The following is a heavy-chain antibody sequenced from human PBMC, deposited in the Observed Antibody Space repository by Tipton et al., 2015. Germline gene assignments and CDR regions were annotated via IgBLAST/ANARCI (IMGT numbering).Heavy chain of an antibody. CDR2: ISGSGGGT. Sequence: GSLRLSCAVSGFTFSSYGMSWVRQAPGKGLEWVSGISGSGGGTYYTDSVTGRFTVSRDNSKNTLYLQMNSLRVEDTAVYYCAKDRGCRGGSCHHEEWGQGTLVTVSS. CDR1: GFTFSSYG. D-gene: IGHD2-15*01. CDR3: AKDRGCRGGSCHHEE. J-gene: IGHJ4*02. V-gene: IGHV3-23*01.